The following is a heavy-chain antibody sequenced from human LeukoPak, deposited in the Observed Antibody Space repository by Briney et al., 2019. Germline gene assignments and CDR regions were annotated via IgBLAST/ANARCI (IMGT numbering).Heavy chain of an antibody. D-gene: IGHD4-17*01. V-gene: IGHV3-7*01. J-gene: IGHJ5*02. CDR3: ARAGYGDYLRSVQFDP. Sequence: GGSLRLSCAASGFTFSSYWMSWVRQAPGKGREGVANIKQDGSEKYYVDSVKGRFTISRDNAKNSLYLQMNSLRAEDTAVYYCARAGYGDYLRSVQFDPWGQGTLVTVSS. CDR2: IKQDGSEK. CDR1: GFTFSSYW.